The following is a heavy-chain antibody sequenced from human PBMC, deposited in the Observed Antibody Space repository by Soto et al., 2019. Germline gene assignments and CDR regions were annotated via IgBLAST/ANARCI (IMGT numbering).Heavy chain of an antibody. CDR1: GASINSAAYY. J-gene: IGHJ1*01. CDR2: ISYSGNT. CDR3: ARVPSPFWRSYRFAYFDS. Sequence: PSETLSLTCTVSGASINSAAYYWSWIRQRPGEGLEWIGFISYSGNTYHSPSLKSRLVLSVDTSKNQFSLELDFMTAADTAVYYCARVPSPFWRSYRFAYFDSWGHGIPVTVS. D-gene: IGHD3-16*02. V-gene: IGHV4-31*03.